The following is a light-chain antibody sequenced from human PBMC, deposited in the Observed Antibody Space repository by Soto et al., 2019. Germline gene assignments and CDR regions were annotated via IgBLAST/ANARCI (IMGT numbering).Light chain of an antibody. J-gene: IGKJ1*01. CDR1: QSVNSRY. Sequence: IVLTQSPGTLSLSPGQRATLSCRASQSVNSRYLAWYQQKPGQAPRLLIYGASSRATGIADRFSGSGSGTDFTLTISRLEPEDFAVYYCQHYGGSSTFGQGTKVDIK. CDR2: GAS. CDR3: QHYGGSST. V-gene: IGKV3-20*01.